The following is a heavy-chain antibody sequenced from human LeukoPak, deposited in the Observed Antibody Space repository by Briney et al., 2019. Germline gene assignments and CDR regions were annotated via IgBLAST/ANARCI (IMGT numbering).Heavy chain of an antibody. J-gene: IGHJ3*02. CDR2: INHSGST. Sequence: SETLSLTCAVYGGSFSGYYWSWIRQPPGKGLEWIGEINHSGSTNYNPSLKGRVTISVDTSKNQFSLKLSSVTAADTAVYYCAVGYCSSTSCQGPNDAFDIWGQGTMVTVSS. V-gene: IGHV4-34*01. CDR1: GGSFSGYY. D-gene: IGHD2-2*01. CDR3: AVGYCSSTSCQGPNDAFDI.